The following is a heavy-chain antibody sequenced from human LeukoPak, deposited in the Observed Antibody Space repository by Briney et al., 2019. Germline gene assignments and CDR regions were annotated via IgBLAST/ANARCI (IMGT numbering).Heavy chain of an antibody. CDR3: ARPPGIAAAWFDP. Sequence: SETLSLTCTVSGGSISSHYWSWIRQPPGKGLECIGYMYYNGSMDYNPSLKSRVTISADTSKDQFSLKLTSVTAADTAVYYCARPPGIAAAWFDPWGQGTLVTVSS. V-gene: IGHV4-59*08. CDR1: GGSISSHY. D-gene: IGHD6-13*01. CDR2: MYYNGSM. J-gene: IGHJ5*02.